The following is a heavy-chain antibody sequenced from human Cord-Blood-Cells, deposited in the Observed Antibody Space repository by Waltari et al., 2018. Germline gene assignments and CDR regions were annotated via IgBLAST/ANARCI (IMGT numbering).Heavy chain of an antibody. CDR3: ARTKYYDFWSGYYAFDI. CDR2: IIPIFGTA. Sequence: QVQLVQSGAEVKKPGSSVKVSCKASGGTFSRYATSWVPPAPGQGLEWMGGIIPIFGTANYAQKFQGRVTITADESTSTAYMELSSLRSEDTAVYYCARTKYYDFWSGYYAFDIWGQGTMVTVSS. J-gene: IGHJ3*02. V-gene: IGHV1-69*12. CDR1: GGTFSRYA. D-gene: IGHD3-3*01.